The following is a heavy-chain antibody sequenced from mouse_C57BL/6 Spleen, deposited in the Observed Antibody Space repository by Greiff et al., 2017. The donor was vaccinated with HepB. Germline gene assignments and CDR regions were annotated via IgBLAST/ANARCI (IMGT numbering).Heavy chain of an antibody. CDR3: ARAYGSSFLFDY. J-gene: IGHJ2*01. Sequence: EVQRVESGGGLVQPGGSLKLSCAASGFTFSDYYMYWVRQTPEKRLEWVAYISNGGGSTYYPDTVKGRFTISRDNAKNTLYLQMSRLKSEDTAMYYCARAYGSSFLFDYWGQGTTLTVSS. V-gene: IGHV5-12*01. D-gene: IGHD1-1*01. CDR2: ISNGGGST. CDR1: GFTFSDYY.